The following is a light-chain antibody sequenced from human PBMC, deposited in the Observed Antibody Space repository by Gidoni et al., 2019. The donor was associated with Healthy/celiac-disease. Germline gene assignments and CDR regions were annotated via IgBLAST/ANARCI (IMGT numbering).Light chain of an antibody. J-gene: IGKJ3*01. CDR2: AAS. CDR1: QSISSY. Sequence: DIQMTQSPSSLSASVGDRVTITCRASQSISSYLNWYQQKPGKAPKLLIYAASTLQSGVPSRFSGSGSGTDFTLTISSLQPEDFATYYCQQCYSTPPVTFGPGTKVEIK. CDR3: QQCYSTPPVT. V-gene: IGKV1-39*01.